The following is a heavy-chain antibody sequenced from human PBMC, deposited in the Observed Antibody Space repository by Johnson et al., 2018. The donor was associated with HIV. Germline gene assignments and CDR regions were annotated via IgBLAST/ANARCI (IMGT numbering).Heavy chain of an antibody. V-gene: IGHV3-33*06. D-gene: IGHD3-22*01. CDR3: AKRLGYDSRGDQLDI. Sequence: QVHLVESGGGVVRPGGSLRLSCAASGFTFYDYGMHWVRQAPGKGLEWVAVIWSDGNRKYYVDSVKARFTISRDNSNNTLYLQMNSLRAEDTAVYYCAKRLGYDSRGDQLDIWGQGTMVTVSS. CDR2: IWSDGNRK. J-gene: IGHJ3*02. CDR1: GFTFYDYG.